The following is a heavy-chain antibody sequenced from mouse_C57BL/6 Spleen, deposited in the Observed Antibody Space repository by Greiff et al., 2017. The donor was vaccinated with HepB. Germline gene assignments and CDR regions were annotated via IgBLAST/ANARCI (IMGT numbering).Heavy chain of an antibody. CDR2: IDPETGGT. CDR3: TRGEANWAFFAY. D-gene: IGHD4-1*01. J-gene: IGHJ3*01. Sequence: VKLQESGAELVRPGASVTLSCKASGYTFTDYEMHWVKQTPVHGLEWIGAIDPETGGTAYNQKFKGKAILTADKSSSTAYMELRSLTSEDSAVYYCTRGEANWAFFAYWGQRTLVTVSA. CDR1: GYTFTDYE. V-gene: IGHV1-15*01.